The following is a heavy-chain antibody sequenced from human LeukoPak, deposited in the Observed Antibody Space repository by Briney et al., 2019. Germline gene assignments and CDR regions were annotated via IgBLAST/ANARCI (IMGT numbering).Heavy chain of an antibody. V-gene: IGHV3-11*04. D-gene: IGHD4-23*01. Sequence: GGSLRLSCAASGFTFSDYYMSWIRQAPGKGLEWVSYISSSGSTIYYADSVKGRFTISRDNAKNSLYLQMNSLRAEDTAVYCCARGDGGGPMAYYYYGMDVWGQGTTVTVSS. CDR1: GFTFSDYY. CDR3: ARGDGGGPMAYYYYGMDV. CDR2: ISSSGSTI. J-gene: IGHJ6*02.